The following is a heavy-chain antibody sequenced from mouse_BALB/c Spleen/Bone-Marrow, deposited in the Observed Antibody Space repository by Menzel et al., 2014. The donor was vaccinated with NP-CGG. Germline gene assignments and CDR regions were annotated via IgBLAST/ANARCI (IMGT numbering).Heavy chain of an antibody. D-gene: IGHD4-1*01. CDR2: ISSGSSII. CDR3: ARERTGFDY. V-gene: IGHV5-17*02. J-gene: IGHJ2*01. Sequence: EVHLVESGGGLVQPGGSRKLSCAASGFTFSYFGMHWVRQAPEKGPEWVAYISSGSSIIYYADTVKGRFTISRDNPKNPLVLQMTSLRSGDTAMYYCARERTGFDYWGQSTTLTVSS. CDR1: GFTFSYFG.